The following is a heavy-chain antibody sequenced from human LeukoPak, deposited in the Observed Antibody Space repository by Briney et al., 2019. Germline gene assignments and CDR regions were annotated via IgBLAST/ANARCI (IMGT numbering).Heavy chain of an antibody. D-gene: IGHD2-2*02. CDR3: AGYKHVVADY. J-gene: IGHJ4*02. V-gene: IGHV4-59*01. CDR1: GGSISNSY. Sequence: PSETLSLTCTVSGGSISNSYWSWIRQPPGKGLEWNGYIYYSGSTNYNPSLQSRVTISVDTSKNQFSLKLNSVTAADTAVYYCAGYKHVVADYWGQGTLVTVSS. CDR2: IYYSGST.